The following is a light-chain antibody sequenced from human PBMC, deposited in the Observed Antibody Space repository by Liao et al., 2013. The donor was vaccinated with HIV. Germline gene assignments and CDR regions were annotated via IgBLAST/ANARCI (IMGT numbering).Light chain of an antibody. CDR2: YDS. J-gene: IGLJ3*02. Sequence: SYELTQPPSVSVAPGKTANITCGGNNIGSKSVHWCQQKPGQAPVLVIYYDSDRPSGIPERFSGSNSGNTATLTISRVEAGDEADYYCQVWDTTGNQLWVFGGGTKLTVL. CDR1: NIGSKS. V-gene: IGLV3-21*04. CDR3: QVWDTTGNQLWV.